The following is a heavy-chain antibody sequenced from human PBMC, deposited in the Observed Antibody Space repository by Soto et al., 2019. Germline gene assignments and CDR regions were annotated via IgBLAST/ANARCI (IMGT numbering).Heavy chain of an antibody. Sequence: SETLSLTCAVSGGSMSSGAYYWSWIRQHPGKGLEWIGYIYDSGSAYYNVSLKSRVTMSVDTSKNQFSLKLSSVTAADTAVYYCARQLIYWGQRTPVTVSS. V-gene: IGHV4-30-4*08. D-gene: IGHD6-13*01. J-gene: IGHJ4*02. CDR2: IYDSGSA. CDR1: GGSMSSGAYY. CDR3: ARQLIY.